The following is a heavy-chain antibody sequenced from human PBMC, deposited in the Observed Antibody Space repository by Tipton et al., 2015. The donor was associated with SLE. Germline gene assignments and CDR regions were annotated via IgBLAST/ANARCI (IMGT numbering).Heavy chain of an antibody. V-gene: IGHV1-46*01. D-gene: IGHD1-26*01. CDR2: VNPDTGGT. J-gene: IGHJ4*01. Sequence: QSGAEVKKPGASVKVSCTASGYTFSSNYIHWVRQAPGQGLEWMGIVNPDTGGTSYAQRFQGRVTVTADTSSSTVYVELSSLRFDDTAVYYCARDRSRSGSDVFDCWGHGILVTVSS. CDR1: GYTFSSNY. CDR3: ARDRSRSGSDVFDC.